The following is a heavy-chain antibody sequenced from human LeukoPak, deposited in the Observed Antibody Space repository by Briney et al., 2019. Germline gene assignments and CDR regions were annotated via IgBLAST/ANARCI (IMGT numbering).Heavy chain of an antibody. CDR3: ASHFIFLRYSSGWYTLDY. V-gene: IGHV3-21*01. J-gene: IGHJ4*02. Sequence: GGSLRLSCAASGFTFSSYSMNWVRPAPGKGLEWVSSVSSSSSYIYYADSVKGRFTISRDNARNSLYLQMNSLRAEDTAVYYCASHFIFLRYSSGWYTLDYWGQGTLVTVSS. CDR1: GFTFSSYS. CDR2: VSSSSSYI. D-gene: IGHD6-19*01.